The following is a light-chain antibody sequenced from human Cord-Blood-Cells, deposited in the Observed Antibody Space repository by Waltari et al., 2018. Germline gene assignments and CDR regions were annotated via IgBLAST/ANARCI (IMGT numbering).Light chain of an antibody. Sequence: DIVMTQSPDSLAVSLGERATINCKSSQSVLYSSNNKNYLAWYQQKPGQPPKLLIYWASTRESGVPDRFSGSGSGTDVTFTISSLQAEDVAVYYCQQYYSTPVPFGGGTKVEIK. V-gene: IGKV4-1*01. CDR2: WAS. J-gene: IGKJ4*01. CDR1: QSVLYSSNNKNY. CDR3: QQYYSTPVP.